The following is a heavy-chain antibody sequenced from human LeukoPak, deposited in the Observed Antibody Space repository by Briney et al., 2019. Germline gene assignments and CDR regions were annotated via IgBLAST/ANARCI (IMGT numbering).Heavy chain of an antibody. D-gene: IGHD3-10*01. J-gene: IGHJ6*02. CDR3: ARSLIMVRGDSGMDV. V-gene: IGHV3-74*01. CDR1: GFPSRSNG. CDR2: INSDGSST. Sequence: GGSLRLSCAAPGFPSRSNGMHWVRKAPGKGLFWVSRINSDGSSTSYADSVKGRFTISRDNAKNTLYLQMNSLRAEDTAVYYCARSLIMVRGDSGMDVWGQGTTVTVSS.